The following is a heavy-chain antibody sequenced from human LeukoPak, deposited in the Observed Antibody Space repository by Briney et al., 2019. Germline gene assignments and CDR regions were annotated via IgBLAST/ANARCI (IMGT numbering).Heavy chain of an antibody. D-gene: IGHD1-26*01. V-gene: IGHV3-30*02. J-gene: IGHJ4*02. CDR2: IRYDETNK. CDR3: ACLYRG. CDR1: GFTFSSYG. Sequence: GGSLRLSCAASGFTFSSYGMHWVRQAPGKGLEWVAFIRYDETNKYYADSVKGRFTIPRDNSKNTLYLQMNSLRPEDTAVYYCACLYRGWGQGTLVTVSS.